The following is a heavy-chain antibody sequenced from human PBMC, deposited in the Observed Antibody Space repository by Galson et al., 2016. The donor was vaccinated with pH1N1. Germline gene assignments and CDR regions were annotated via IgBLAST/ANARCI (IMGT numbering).Heavy chain of an antibody. D-gene: IGHD4-17*01. CDR2: ILYNGNDK. CDR1: GFTFSSCG. CDR3: ARDESGYGDSFPDGFDI. Sequence: SLRLSCAASGFTFSSCGIYWVRQAPGKGLEWVGNILYNGNDKYYADSVKGRFTISRDSSMTTVHLQMISVTVEDTAVYFCARDESGYGDSFPDGFDIWGQGTMVTVSS. J-gene: IGHJ3*02. V-gene: IGHV3-30*12.